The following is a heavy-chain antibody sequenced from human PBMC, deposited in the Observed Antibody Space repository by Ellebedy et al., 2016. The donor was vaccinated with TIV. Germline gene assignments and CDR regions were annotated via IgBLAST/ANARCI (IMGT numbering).Heavy chain of an antibody. V-gene: IGHV3-30*03. CDR3: ARERRDGRGFDY. J-gene: IGHJ4*02. Sequence: GESLKISCAASGFTFSSYGMHWVRQAPGKGLEWVAVISYDGSNKYYADSVKGRFTISRDNSKNTLYLQMNSLRAEDTAVYYCARERRDGRGFDYWGQGTLVTVSS. CDR1: GFTFSSYG. CDR2: ISYDGSNK. D-gene: IGHD5-24*01.